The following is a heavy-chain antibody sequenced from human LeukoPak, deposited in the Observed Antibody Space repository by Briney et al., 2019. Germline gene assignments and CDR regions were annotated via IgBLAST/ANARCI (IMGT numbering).Heavy chain of an antibody. Sequence: SGPKLVKPTQTLTLTCTFSGFSLSTSGVGVGWIRQPPGKALEWLALIYWDDDKRYSPSLKSRLTIIKDTSKNQVVLTMTNMDPVDAATYYCALGGYSSSHWGQGTMVTVSS. CDR1: GFSLSTSGVG. V-gene: IGHV2-5*02. CDR3: ALGGYSSSH. CDR2: IYWDDDK. J-gene: IGHJ3*01. D-gene: IGHD6-6*01.